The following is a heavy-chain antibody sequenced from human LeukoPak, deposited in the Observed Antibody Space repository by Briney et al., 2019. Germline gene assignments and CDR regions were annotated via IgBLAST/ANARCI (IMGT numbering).Heavy chain of an antibody. J-gene: IGHJ4*02. CDR2: ISSSSSYI. Sequence: PGGSLRLSCAASGFTFSSYSMNWVRQAPGKGLEWVSSISSSSSYIYYADSVKGRFTISRDNAKNSLYLQMNSLRAEDTAVYYCARDSFRYYDSSGYFFFDYWGQGTLVTVSS. CDR3: ARDSFRYYDSSGYFFFDY. CDR1: GFTFSSYS. D-gene: IGHD3-22*01. V-gene: IGHV3-21*01.